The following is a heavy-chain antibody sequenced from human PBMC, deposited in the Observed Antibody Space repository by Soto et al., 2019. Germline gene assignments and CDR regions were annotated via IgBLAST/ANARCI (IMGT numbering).Heavy chain of an antibody. CDR2: IVAGSGNT. V-gene: IGHV1-58*01. J-gene: IGHJ4*02. Sequence: SVAVTCTSSVLTLTSSAVRCVRQARGQRLEWIGWIVAGSGNTNYAQKFQERVTMTTDTSTSTAYMELRSLRSDDKAVYYCASWLGPNNYWGQGTLVTVSS. CDR1: VLTLTSSA. CDR3: ASWLGPNNY. D-gene: IGHD6-13*01.